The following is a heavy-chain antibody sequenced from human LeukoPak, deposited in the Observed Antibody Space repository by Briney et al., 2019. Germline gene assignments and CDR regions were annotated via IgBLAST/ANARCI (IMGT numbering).Heavy chain of an antibody. CDR1: GFTFSSYE. CDR3: ARAPNIVATYYFDY. CDR2: ISSSGSTI. V-gene: IGHV3-48*03. Sequence: GGSLRLSCAASGFTFSSYEMNWGRQAPGKGLEWGSYISSSGSTIYYADSVKGRFTISRDSAKNSLYLQMNSLRAEDTAVYYCARAPNIVATYYFDYWGQGPLVTVSS. D-gene: IGHD5-12*01. J-gene: IGHJ4*02.